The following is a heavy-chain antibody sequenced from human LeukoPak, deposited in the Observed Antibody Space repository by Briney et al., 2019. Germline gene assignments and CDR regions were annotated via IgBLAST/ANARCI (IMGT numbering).Heavy chain of an antibody. CDR3: ARAISAVAGTFDY. CDR2: INHSGST. J-gene: IGHJ4*02. CDR1: GGSFSGYY. D-gene: IGHD6-19*01. Sequence: SETLSLTCAVYGGSFSGYYWSWIRQPPGKGLEWIGEINHSGSTNYNPSLKSRVTISVDTSKNQFSLKLSSVTAADTAVYYCARAISAVAGTFDYWGQGTLVTVSS. V-gene: IGHV4-34*01.